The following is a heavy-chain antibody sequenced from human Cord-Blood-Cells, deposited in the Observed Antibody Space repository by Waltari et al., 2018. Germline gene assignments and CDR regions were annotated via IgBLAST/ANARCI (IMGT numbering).Heavy chain of an antibody. V-gene: IGHV3-7*01. Sequence: EVQLVESGGGLVQPGGSLRLSCAASGFTFSSYWMSWVRQAPGKGLEWVANIKQDGSEKYYVDSVKGRFTISRDNAKNSLYLQMNRLRAEDTAVYYCASSPGLYYFDYWGQGTLVTVSS. CDR3: ASSPGLYYFDY. CDR1: GFTFSSYW. CDR2: IKQDGSEK. J-gene: IGHJ4*02.